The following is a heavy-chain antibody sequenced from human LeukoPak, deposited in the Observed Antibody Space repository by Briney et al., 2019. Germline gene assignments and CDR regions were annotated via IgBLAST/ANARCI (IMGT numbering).Heavy chain of an antibody. Sequence: PGGSLRLSCAASGFTFSTNVIHWVRQAPGKGLEWVAFISYVGSNKNYADFVKGRFTISRDNSKNTVYLQTNSLRAEDTAIYYCAKDRSSSWSIDYWGQGTLVTVSS. CDR1: GFTFSTNV. CDR2: ISYVGSNK. J-gene: IGHJ4*02. CDR3: AKDRSSSWSIDY. D-gene: IGHD6-13*01. V-gene: IGHV3-30*18.